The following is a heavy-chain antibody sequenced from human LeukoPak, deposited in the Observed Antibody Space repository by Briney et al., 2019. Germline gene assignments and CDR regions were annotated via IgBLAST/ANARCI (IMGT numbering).Heavy chain of an antibody. CDR1: GFTFRDSY. V-gene: IGHV3-11*01. J-gene: IGHJ4*02. CDR2: ISGSGTTI. CDR3: ARVVSSGWGRAFGY. Sequence: GGSLRLSCAASGFTFRDSYMSWIRQAPGKGPEWVSYISGSGTTIYSADSVKGRFTISRDNAKNSLYLQMNSLRAEDTAVYYCARVVSSGWGRAFGYWGQGTLVTVSS. D-gene: IGHD6-19*01.